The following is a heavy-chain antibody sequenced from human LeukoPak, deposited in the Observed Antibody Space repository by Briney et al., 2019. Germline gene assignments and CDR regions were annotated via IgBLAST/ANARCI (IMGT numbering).Heavy chain of an antibody. J-gene: IGHJ4*02. CDR1: GDSISSDGSY. V-gene: IGHV4-39*01. CDR3: ARHFDF. CDR2: ISYSGST. Sequence: SETLPLSCTVSGDSISSDGSYWGWIRQPPGKGLEWIGTISYSGSTYYNPSFKSRVTISVDTSKNQFSLKLNSMTAADTAVYYCARHFDFWGQGTLVTVSS.